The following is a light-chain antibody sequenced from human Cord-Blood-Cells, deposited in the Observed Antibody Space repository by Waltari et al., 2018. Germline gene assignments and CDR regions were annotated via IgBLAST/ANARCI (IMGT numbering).Light chain of an antibody. CDR1: QSVSSY. Sequence: EIVLTQSPATLSLSPGESATLSCRASQSVSSYLAWYQQKPGQAPRLLIDDASNRATGIPARFSGRGSGRDFTLTISSLEPEDFAVYYCQQRSNWPLTFGGGTKVEIK. J-gene: IGKJ4*01. CDR2: DAS. CDR3: QQRSNWPLT. V-gene: IGKV3-11*02.